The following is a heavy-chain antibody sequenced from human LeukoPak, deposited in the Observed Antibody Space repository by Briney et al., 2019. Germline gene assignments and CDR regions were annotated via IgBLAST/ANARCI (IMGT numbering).Heavy chain of an antibody. J-gene: IGHJ6*02. Sequence: ASVKVSCKASGYTFTSYYMHWVRQAPGQGLEWMGIINPSGGSTSYAQKFQGRVTMTRDTSTSTVYMELSSLRSEDTAVYYCARAYYDILTGYYTAYYYGMDVWGQGTTVNVSS. D-gene: IGHD3-9*01. V-gene: IGHV1-46*01. CDR1: GYTFTSYY. CDR2: INPSGGST. CDR3: ARAYYDILTGYYTAYYYGMDV.